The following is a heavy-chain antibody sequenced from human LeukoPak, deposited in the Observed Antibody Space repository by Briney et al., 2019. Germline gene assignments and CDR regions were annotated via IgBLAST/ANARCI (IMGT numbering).Heavy chain of an antibody. J-gene: IGHJ4*02. CDR3: ARAEYSGSPKDY. CDR2: ISYDGSNK. V-gene: IGHV3-30*04. D-gene: IGHD1-26*01. Sequence: SCKASGYTFTSYAMHWVRQAPGKGLEWVAVISYDGSNKYYADSVKGRFTISRDNSKNTLYLQMNSLRAEDTAVYYCARAEYSGSPKDYWGQGTLVTVSS. CDR1: GYTFTSYA.